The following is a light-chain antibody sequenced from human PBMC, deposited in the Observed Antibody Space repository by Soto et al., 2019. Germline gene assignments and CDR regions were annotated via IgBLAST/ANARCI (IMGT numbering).Light chain of an antibody. V-gene: IGLV2-23*01. CDR2: EDT. CDR3: CSYAGISTSV. J-gene: IGLJ1*01. CDR1: SSDVGSYNL. Sequence: QSVLTQPASVSGSPGQSITISCTGTSSDVGSYNLVSWYQQHPGKAPKLMIYEDTKRPSGVSNRFSGSKSGNTASLTISGLQAEDEADYYCCSYAGISTSVFGTGTKVTAL.